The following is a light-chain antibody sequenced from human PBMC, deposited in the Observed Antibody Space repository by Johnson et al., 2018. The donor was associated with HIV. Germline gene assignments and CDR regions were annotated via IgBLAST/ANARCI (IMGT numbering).Light chain of an antibody. J-gene: IGLJ1*01. CDR3: GTWDSSLSAA. Sequence: SVLTQPPSVSAAPGQKVTISCSGSSSNIGNNYVSWYQQLPGTAPKLLIYENNKRPSGIPDRFSGSKSGPSATLGITGLQTGDEADYYCGTWDSSLSAAFGTGTKVTVL. CDR1: SSNIGNNY. CDR2: ENN. V-gene: IGLV1-51*02.